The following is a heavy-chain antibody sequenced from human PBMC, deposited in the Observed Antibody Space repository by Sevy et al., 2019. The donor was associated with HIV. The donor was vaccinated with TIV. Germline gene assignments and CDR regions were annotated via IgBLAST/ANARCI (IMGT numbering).Heavy chain of an antibody. Sequence: GGSLRLSCAASGFTVSSNYMSWVRQAPGKGLEWVSVIYSGGGTYYADSVKGRFTISRDNSKNTLYLQMNSLRAEDTAVYYCARGLYYYGSGSYWGYYYGMDVWGQGTTVTVSS. J-gene: IGHJ6*02. CDR3: ARGLYYYGSGSYWGYYYGMDV. CDR1: GFTVSSNY. V-gene: IGHV3-53*01. CDR2: IYSGGGT. D-gene: IGHD3-10*01.